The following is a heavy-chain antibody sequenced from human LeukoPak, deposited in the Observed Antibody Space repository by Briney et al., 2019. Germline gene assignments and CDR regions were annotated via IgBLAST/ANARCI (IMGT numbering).Heavy chain of an antibody. Sequence: GASVKVSCKASGYTLSTYGISWVRQAPGQGPEWMGWISAHNGKTNYAQKFQSRVTMTTDASTSTAHMELRSLRSDDTAVYYCARCSLILVAGPQGHSYYFMDVWGKGTTVTVSS. D-gene: IGHD2-15*01. CDR2: ISAHNGKT. CDR3: ARCSLILVAGPQGHSYYFMDV. CDR1: GYTLSTYG. V-gene: IGHV1-18*04. J-gene: IGHJ6*03.